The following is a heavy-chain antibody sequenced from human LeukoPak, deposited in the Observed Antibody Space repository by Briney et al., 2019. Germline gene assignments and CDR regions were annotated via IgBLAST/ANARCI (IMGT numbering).Heavy chain of an antibody. Sequence: SETLSLTCTVSGGSISSYYWSWIRQPAGKGLEWIGRIYTSGSTNYNPSLKSRVTMSVDTSKNQFSLKLSSVTAADTAVYYCARGHPGRNDFWSGYSNHFDYWGQGTLVTVSS. D-gene: IGHD3-3*01. CDR3: ARGHPGRNDFWSGYSNHFDY. J-gene: IGHJ4*02. V-gene: IGHV4-4*07. CDR1: GGSISSYY. CDR2: IYTSGST.